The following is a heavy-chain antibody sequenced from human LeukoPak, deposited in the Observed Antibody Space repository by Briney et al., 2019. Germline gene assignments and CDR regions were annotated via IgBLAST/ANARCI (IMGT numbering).Heavy chain of an antibody. CDR1: GFTFSNAR. V-gene: IGHV3-15*01. J-gene: IGHJ4*02. D-gene: IGHD2-15*01. Sequence: GGSLRLSSAASGFTFSNARMSWVRRAPGKGLGRVVLNTSKTDGGTTDYAAPVKGRFTISRYDSKNTLYLQMNSLKTDHTAMYYCTTWSNWGQGTLVTVSS. CDR3: TTWSN. CDR2: NTSKTDGGTT.